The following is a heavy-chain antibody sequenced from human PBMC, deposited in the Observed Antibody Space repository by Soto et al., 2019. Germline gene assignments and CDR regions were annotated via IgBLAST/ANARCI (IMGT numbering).Heavy chain of an antibody. CDR3: ARTDRDFYGLDV. CDR2: ISAAGDP. V-gene: IGHV3-13*05. J-gene: IGHJ6*01. Sequence: EVQLVESGGGLVQPGGSLRLSCEASGFTFRNYDMHWVRQGTGKGLEWVSGISAAGDPDYADSVKGRFTISRENAQNSFFLQMNSLRVGDTAFYYCARTDRDFYGLDVWGQGTTVIVSS. CDR1: GFTFRNYD.